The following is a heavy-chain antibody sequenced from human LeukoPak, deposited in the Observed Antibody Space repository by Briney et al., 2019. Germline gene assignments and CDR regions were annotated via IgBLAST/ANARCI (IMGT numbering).Heavy chain of an antibody. CDR1: GGSISSGGYY. V-gene: IGHV4-61*02. CDR3: ARDRWDSSSVAFDI. J-gene: IGHJ3*02. CDR2: IYTSGST. Sequence: PSQTLSLTCTVSGGSISSGGYYWCWIRQPPGKGLEWIGRIYTSGSTNYNPSLKSRVTMSVDTSKNQFSLKLSSVTAADTAVYYCARDRWDSSSVAFDIWGQGTMVTVSS. D-gene: IGHD6-6*01.